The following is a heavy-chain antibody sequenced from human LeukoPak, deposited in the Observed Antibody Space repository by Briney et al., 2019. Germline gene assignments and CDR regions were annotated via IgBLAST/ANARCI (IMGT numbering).Heavy chain of an antibody. D-gene: IGHD5-12*01. CDR1: GFTFSSYG. Sequence: QSGGSLRLSCAASGFTFSSYGMHWVRQAPGKGLEWVAVISYDGSNKYYADSVKGRFTISRDNSKNTLYLQMNSLRAEDTAVYYCAKDRKYWGGYSGYDPDYWGQGTLVTVSS. CDR3: AKDRKYWGGYSGYDPDY. V-gene: IGHV3-30*18. J-gene: IGHJ4*02. CDR2: ISYDGSNK.